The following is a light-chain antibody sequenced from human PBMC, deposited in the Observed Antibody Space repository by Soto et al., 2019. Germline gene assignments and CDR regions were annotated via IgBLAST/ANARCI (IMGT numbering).Light chain of an antibody. V-gene: IGKV3-15*01. CDR2: GAS. Sequence: PATLSVSPVERATLSCRASQSVSSNLAWYQLKPGQAPRLLVYGASIRATGIPARFSGSGSGTEYSLTISSLQSEDFGVYFCQQYDQWWTFGQGTKVDIK. J-gene: IGKJ1*01. CDR3: QQYDQWWT. CDR1: QSVSSN.